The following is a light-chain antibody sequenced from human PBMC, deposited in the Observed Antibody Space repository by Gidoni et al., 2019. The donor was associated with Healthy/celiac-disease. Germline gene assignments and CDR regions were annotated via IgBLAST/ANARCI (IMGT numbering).Light chain of an antibody. CDR3: QQYNSYSWT. Sequence: DIQITQSPSPLSASVGDRVTITCRASQSISSWLAWYPQNPGNAPKLLIYTASSLESGVPSRFSGSGSGTEFPLTISSLQPDDVAPYYFQQYNSYSWTFGQGTKVEIK. CDR2: TAS. J-gene: IGKJ1*01. CDR1: QSISSW. V-gene: IGKV1-5*03.